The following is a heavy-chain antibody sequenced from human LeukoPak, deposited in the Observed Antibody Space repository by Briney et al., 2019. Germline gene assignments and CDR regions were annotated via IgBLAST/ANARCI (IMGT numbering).Heavy chain of an antibody. Sequence: SETLSLTCTVSGGSISSGDYYWSWIRQPPGKGLEWIGYIYYSGSTYYNPSLKSRVTISVDTSKNQFSLKLSSVTAADTAVYYCARVRCWLGGGVDYWGQGTLVTVSS. J-gene: IGHJ4*02. CDR1: GGSISSGDYY. D-gene: IGHD3-10*01. CDR3: ARVRCWLGGGVDY. V-gene: IGHV4-30-4*01. CDR2: IYYSGST.